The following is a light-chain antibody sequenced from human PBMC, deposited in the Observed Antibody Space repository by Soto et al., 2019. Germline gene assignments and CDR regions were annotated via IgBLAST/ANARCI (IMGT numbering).Light chain of an antibody. CDR1: SNNVGISNL. V-gene: IGLV2-23*01. J-gene: IGLJ2*01. CDR2: EGS. Sequence: QSALTQPASVSGFPGQSITISCAGTSNNVGISNLVSWYQQHPGKAPKLMIYEGSKRPSGVSNRFSGSKSGNTASLTISGLQAEDEADYFCCSYAGTTFVVFGGGTQLTVL. CDR3: CSYAGTTFVV.